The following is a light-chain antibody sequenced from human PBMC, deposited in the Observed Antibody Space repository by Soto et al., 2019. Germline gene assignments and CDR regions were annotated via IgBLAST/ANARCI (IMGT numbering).Light chain of an antibody. CDR1: QSINSY. V-gene: IGKV1-39*01. CDR3: QESYTSLRT. Sequence: DIQMTQSPSSLSASVGDRVTITCRASQSINSYLSWYQQKPGKAPSLLIYAASNLQGGVPSRFSGSGSGAAFTLNITSLQPEDFATYYCQESYTSLRTFGQGTNLEI. CDR2: AAS. J-gene: IGKJ2*01.